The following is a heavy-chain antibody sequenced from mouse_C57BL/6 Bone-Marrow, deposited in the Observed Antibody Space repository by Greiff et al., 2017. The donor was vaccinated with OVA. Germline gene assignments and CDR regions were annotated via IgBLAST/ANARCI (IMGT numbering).Heavy chain of an antibody. CDR3: ARMDGYLDY. J-gene: IGHJ2*01. CDR2: ISSGSSTI. D-gene: IGHD2-3*01. V-gene: IGHV5-17*01. Sequence: EVKLMESGGGLVKPGGSLKLSCAASGFTFSDYGMHWVRQAPEKGLEWVAYISSGSSTIYYADTVKGRFTISRDNAKNTLFLQMTSLRSEDTAMYYCARMDGYLDYWGQGTTLTVSS. CDR1: GFTFSDYG.